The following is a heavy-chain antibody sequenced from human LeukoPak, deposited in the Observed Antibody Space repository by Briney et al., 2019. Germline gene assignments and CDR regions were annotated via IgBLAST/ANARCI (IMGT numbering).Heavy chain of an antibody. D-gene: IGHD3-22*01. CDR1: GGSTSSSSYY. Sequence: PSETLSLTCTVSGGSTSSSSYYRGWIRPPPGKGLEWVGNIYNTGRTYYNPSLKSRVTISVDTSKNQFSLKLSSVSAADTAVYYCARLYYYDSSGPPLWGQGTLVTVSS. CDR2: IYNTGRT. J-gene: IGHJ4*02. V-gene: IGHV4-39*01. CDR3: ARLYYYDSSGPPL.